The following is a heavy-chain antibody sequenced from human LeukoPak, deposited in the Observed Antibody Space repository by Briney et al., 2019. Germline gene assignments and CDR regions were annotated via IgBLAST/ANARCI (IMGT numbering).Heavy chain of an antibody. Sequence: SETLSLTCAVYGGSFSGYYWSWMRQPPGKGLEWIGEINHSGSTNYNPSLRSRVTISVDTSKNQFSLKLSSVTAADTAVYYCASRWGYYFDYWGQGTLVTVSS. CDR3: ASRWGYYFDY. CDR1: GGSFSGYY. V-gene: IGHV4-34*01. CDR2: INHSGST. J-gene: IGHJ4*02. D-gene: IGHD7-27*01.